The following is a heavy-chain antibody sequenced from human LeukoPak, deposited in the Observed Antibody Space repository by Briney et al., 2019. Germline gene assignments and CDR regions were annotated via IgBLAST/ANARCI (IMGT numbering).Heavy chain of an antibody. V-gene: IGHV4-61*09. D-gene: IGHD3-10*01. CDR2: IHTSGST. Sequence: PSETLSLTCTVSGGSISSGSYCWSWIRQPAGKGLEWIGHIHTSGSTNYNPSLKSRVTISVDTSKNQFSLKLSSVTAADTAVYYCARGGYYYGSGSYSAFDYWGQGTLVTVSS. CDR1: GGSISSGSYC. J-gene: IGHJ4*02. CDR3: ARGGYYYGSGSYSAFDY.